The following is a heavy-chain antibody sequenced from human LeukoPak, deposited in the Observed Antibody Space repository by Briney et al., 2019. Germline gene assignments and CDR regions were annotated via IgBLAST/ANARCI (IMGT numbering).Heavy chain of an antibody. CDR3: AKGRSGYEYYFDY. J-gene: IGHJ4*02. D-gene: IGHD5-12*01. CDR2: ISGSGGST. CDR1: GFTFTSYA. Sequence: PGGSLRLSCAASGFTFTSYAMSWVRQAPGKGLEWVSAISGSGGSTYYADSVKGRFTISRYNSKNTLYLQMNSLRAEDTAVYYCAKGRSGYEYYFDYWGQGTLVTVSS. V-gene: IGHV3-23*01.